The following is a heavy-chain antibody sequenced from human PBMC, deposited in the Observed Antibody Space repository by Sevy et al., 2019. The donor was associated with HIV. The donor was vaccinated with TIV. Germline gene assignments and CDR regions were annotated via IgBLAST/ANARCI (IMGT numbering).Heavy chain of an antibody. CDR3: ARERAGAVKYFDF. V-gene: IGHV1-3*04. CDR2: INIGNGNT. Sequence: ASVKVSCKAFGYTFTGNALHWVRQAPGQRLEWMGWINIGNGNTKYSQKFHGRVTITRDTSATTADMELSSLIPEDTATYYCARERAGAVKYFDFWGQGSLVTVSS. CDR1: GYTFTGNA. J-gene: IGHJ4*02. D-gene: IGHD6-13*01.